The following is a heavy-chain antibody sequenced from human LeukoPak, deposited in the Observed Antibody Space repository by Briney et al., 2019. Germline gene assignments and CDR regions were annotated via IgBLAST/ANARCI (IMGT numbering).Heavy chain of an antibody. CDR2: IYYSGST. CDR3: ARDSSCSGGTCYDR. J-gene: IGHJ4*02. D-gene: IGHD2-15*01. V-gene: IGHV4-61*01. Sequence: SETLSLTCTVSGGSLSSGSYYWSWIRQPPGKGLEWIGYIYYSGSTNYNPSLKSRVTISLDMSKNQFSLKLSSVTAADTAVYYCARDSSCSGGTCYDRWGQGTLVTVSS. CDR1: GGSLSSGSYY.